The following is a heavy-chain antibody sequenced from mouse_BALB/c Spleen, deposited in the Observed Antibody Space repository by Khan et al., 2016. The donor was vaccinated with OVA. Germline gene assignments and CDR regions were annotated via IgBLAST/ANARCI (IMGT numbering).Heavy chain of an antibody. J-gene: IGHJ1*01. Sequence: VESGPELKKPGETVKISCKASGYTFTNYGMNWVKQAPGKGLKWMGWIKTYTGEPTYADDFKGRFVISLETSVSTAYLKISNFKNKDMTTDFFARISSYWYSDVWGAGTTVTVSS. D-gene: IGHD6-2*01. CDR1: GYTFTNYG. V-gene: IGHV9-1*02. CDR3: ARISSYWYSDV. CDR2: IKTYTGEP.